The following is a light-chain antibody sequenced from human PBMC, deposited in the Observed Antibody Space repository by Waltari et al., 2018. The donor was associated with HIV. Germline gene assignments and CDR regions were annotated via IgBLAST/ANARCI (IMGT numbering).Light chain of an antibody. CDR2: DVS. Sequence: QSALTQPRSVSGSPGQSVTISCTGTSSDVGGYNYVSWYQQHPGKAPKLMIYDVSKRPSGVPDRFSGSKYGNTASLTVSGLQAEDEADYFCCSYAGSYTVYVFGTGTKVTVL. CDR3: CSYAGSYTVYV. CDR1: SSDVGGYNY. V-gene: IGLV2-11*01. J-gene: IGLJ1*01.